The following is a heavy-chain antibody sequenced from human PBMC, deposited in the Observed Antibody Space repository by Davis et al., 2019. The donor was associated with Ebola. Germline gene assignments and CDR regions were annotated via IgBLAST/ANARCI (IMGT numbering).Heavy chain of an antibody. CDR3: ARATYYDPSIDY. CDR2: INHSGST. Sequence: SETLSLTCAVYGGSFSGYYWSWIRQPPGKGLEWIGEINHSGSTNYNPSLKSRGTISVDASKNQFSLKLRSVTAADTAVYYCARATYYDPSIDYWGQGTLVTVSS. V-gene: IGHV4-34*01. CDR1: GGSFSGYY. D-gene: IGHD3-3*01. J-gene: IGHJ4*02.